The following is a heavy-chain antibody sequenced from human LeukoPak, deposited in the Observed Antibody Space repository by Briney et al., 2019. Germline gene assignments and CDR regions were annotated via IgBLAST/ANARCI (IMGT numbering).Heavy chain of an antibody. Sequence: GGSLRLSCVASGFTFSSYGMHWVRQAPGKGLEWVAVIWYDGSNKYYADSVKGRFTISRDNSKNTLYLQMNSLRAEDTAVYYCAREGRLARGAFDIWGQGTMVTVSS. CDR1: GFTFSSYG. CDR2: IWYDGSNK. V-gene: IGHV3-33*01. CDR3: AREGRLARGAFDI. J-gene: IGHJ3*02. D-gene: IGHD3-10*01.